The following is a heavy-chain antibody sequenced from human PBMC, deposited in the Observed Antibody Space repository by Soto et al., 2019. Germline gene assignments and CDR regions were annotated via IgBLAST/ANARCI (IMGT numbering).Heavy chain of an antibody. Sequence: QITLKESGPTLVKPTQTLTLTCTFSGFSLSTSGVGVGWIRQPPGKALEWLALIYSDDDKRYSPSLKSRLTITKDTSKNQVVLTMTNMDPVDTATYYCATAPPGYCSSTSCYTDAFDIWGQGTMVTVSS. J-gene: IGHJ3*02. CDR1: GFSLSTSGVG. CDR2: IYSDDDK. V-gene: IGHV2-5*02. CDR3: ATAPPGYCSSTSCYTDAFDI. D-gene: IGHD2-2*02.